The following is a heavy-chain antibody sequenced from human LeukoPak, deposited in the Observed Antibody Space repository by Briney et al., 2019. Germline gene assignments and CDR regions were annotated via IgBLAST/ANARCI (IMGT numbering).Heavy chain of an antibody. CDR3: AREGYYGSGSYYKGGNFDY. D-gene: IGHD3-10*01. CDR1: GYSISSGYY. J-gene: IGHJ4*02. CDR2: IYHSGST. V-gene: IGHV4-38-2*02. Sequence: SETLSLTCTVSGYSISSGYYWGWIRPPPGKGLEWIGSIYHSGSTYYNPSLKSRVTISVDTSKNQFSLKLSSVTAADTAVYYCAREGYYGSGSYYKGGNFDYWGQGTLVTVSS.